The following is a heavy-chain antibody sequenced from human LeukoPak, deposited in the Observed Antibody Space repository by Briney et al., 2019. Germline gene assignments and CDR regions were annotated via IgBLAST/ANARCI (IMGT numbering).Heavy chain of an antibody. Sequence: GESLQISCKGSGYIFSSYWIGWVRQMPGKGLEWMGIIYPADSDTRYSPSFQGQVTISVAKSISTAYLQWSSLKAPDTAMYYCARHRYCSTTNCSPSPYWGQGTLVTVSS. CDR2: IYPADSDT. CDR3: ARHRYCSTTNCSPSPY. CDR1: GYIFSSYW. D-gene: IGHD2-2*01. V-gene: IGHV5-51*01. J-gene: IGHJ4*02.